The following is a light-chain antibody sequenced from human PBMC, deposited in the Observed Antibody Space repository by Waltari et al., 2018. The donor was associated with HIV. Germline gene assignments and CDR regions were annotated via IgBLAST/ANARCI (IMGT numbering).Light chain of an antibody. J-gene: IGKJ2*01. Sequence: EPVLTQSPGTLSLSSEERATLYCRAGQTINNNYLAWYQHKPGLPPRLLIYDASTRAAGIPDRFSGGGSGTDFTLTISRLEPEDFAIYFCQQYEASPPMYTFGQGTRLEV. CDR2: DAS. CDR3: QQYEASPPMYT. CDR1: QTINNNY. V-gene: IGKV3-20*01.